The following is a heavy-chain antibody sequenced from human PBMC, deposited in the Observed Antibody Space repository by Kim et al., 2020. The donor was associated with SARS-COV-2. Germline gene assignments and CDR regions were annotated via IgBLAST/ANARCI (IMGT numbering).Heavy chain of an antibody. J-gene: IGHJ6*02. V-gene: IGHV3-74*01. Sequence: GGSLRLSCVASGFTFSSYWMHWVRQPPGKGLEWVSRINSDGRTTSYADSVKGRFTISRDNAKNTLYLQMNSLRDEDTAVYYCAVQCLGDPYYYGVDVWGQGTPVTVSS. CDR3: AVQCLGDPYYYGVDV. D-gene: IGHD6-19*01. CDR1: GFTFSSYW. CDR2: INSDGRTT.